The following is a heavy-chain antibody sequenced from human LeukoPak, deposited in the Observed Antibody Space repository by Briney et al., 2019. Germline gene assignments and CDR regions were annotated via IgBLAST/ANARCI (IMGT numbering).Heavy chain of an antibody. Sequence: SETLSLTCTVSGGSISSYYWSWIRQPPGNGLEWIGRIYASGSTYQNPSLKSRVTISRDTSKNQFSLRLSSVTAADTAVYYCAQGLGYWGQGTLVTVSS. V-gene: IGHV4-4*08. CDR1: GGSISSYY. J-gene: IGHJ4*02. CDR3: AQGLGY. CDR2: IYASGST.